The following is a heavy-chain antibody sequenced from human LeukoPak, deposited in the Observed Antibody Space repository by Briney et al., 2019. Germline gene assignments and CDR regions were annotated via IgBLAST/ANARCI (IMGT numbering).Heavy chain of an antibody. J-gene: IGHJ4*02. V-gene: IGHV1-24*01. D-gene: IGHD6-19*01. CDR3: ATGVGYSSGWYTLDY. Sequence: GASVTVSCKVSGYTLTELSMHWVRQAPGKGLEWMGGFYPEDGETIYAQKFQGRVTMTEDTSTDTAYMELSSLRSEDTAVYYRATGVGYSSGWYTLDYWGQGTLVTVSS. CDR1: GYTLTELS. CDR2: FYPEDGET.